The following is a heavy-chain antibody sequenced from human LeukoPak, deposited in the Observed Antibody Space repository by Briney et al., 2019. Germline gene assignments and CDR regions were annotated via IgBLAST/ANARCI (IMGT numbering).Heavy chain of an antibody. D-gene: IGHD1-26*01. J-gene: IGHJ6*03. CDR2: IYSGGST. Sequence: GGSLRLSRAASGVSVSSNYMSWVRQAPGKGLEWVSTIYSGGSTYYVDSVKGRFTISRDNSKNTLYLQMSSLRPDDAAVYYCARVKLKYTGSHYYYYMDVWGKGTTVTVS. V-gene: IGHV3-66*02. CDR3: ARVKLKYTGSHYYYYMDV. CDR1: GVSVSSNY.